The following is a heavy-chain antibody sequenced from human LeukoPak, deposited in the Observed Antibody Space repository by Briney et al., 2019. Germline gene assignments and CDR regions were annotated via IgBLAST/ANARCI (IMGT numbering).Heavy chain of an antibody. CDR1: GGSISSYY. CDR2: IYYSGST. CDR3: ARPQYYDTVYGY. Sequence: SETLSLTCTVSGGSISSYYWSWIRQPPGKGLEWIGYIYYSGSTNYNPSLKSRVTISVDTSKNQFSLKLSSVTAEDTAVYYCARPQYYDTVYGYWGQGTLVTVSS. D-gene: IGHD3-22*01. V-gene: IGHV4-59*12. J-gene: IGHJ4*02.